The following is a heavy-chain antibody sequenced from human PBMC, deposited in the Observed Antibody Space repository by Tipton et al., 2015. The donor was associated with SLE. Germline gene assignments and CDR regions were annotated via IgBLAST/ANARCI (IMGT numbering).Heavy chain of an antibody. J-gene: IGHJ4*02. D-gene: IGHD2-15*01. CDR2: ISTSGST. V-gene: IGHV4-61*02. CDR1: SGSISSGNYY. Sequence: TLSLTCTVSSGSISSGNYYWNWIRQPAGKGLEWIGRISTSGSTNYNPSLKSRVTISVDRSKKQFSLKLRSVTAADTAVYYCAGCGGGSCYAYWGRGTPVTVSS. CDR3: AGCGGGSCYAY.